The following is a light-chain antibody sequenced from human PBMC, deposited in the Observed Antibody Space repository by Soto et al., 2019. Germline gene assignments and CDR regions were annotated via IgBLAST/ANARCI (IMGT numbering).Light chain of an antibody. V-gene: IGKV3-20*01. CDR2: GAS. CDR1: QSVSSR. CDR3: QQYGSSPQT. J-gene: IGKJ5*01. Sequence: EIVLTQSPGTLSLSPGERATLSCRASQSVSSRLAWYQQKPGQAPRLLISGASSRATGIPDRFSGSGSGTDFTLTISRLEPEDFAVYYCQQYGSSPQTFGQGTRLEI.